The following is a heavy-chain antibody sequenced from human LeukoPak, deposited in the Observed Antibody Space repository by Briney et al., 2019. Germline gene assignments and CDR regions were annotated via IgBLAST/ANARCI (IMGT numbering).Heavy chain of an antibody. Sequence: ASVKVSCKASGYTYTSYYMHWVRQAPGQGLEWMGIINPSGGSTSYAQKFQGRVTMTRDTSTSTVYMELSSLRSEDTAVYYCARGGARSSVTPGGYFDYWGQGTLVTVSS. CDR2: INPSGGST. CDR1: GYTYTSYY. D-gene: IGHD6-19*01. J-gene: IGHJ4*02. V-gene: IGHV1-46*01. CDR3: ARGGARSSVTPGGYFDY.